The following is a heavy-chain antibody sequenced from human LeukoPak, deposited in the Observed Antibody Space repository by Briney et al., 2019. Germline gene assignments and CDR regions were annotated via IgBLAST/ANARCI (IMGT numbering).Heavy chain of an antibody. Sequence: GGSLRLSCAASGXTFSSYSVNWVRQAPGKGLEWVSYISSSSTIYYADSVKGRFTISRDNAKNSLYLQMNSLRDEDTAVYYCAREAAGDFWGQGTLVTVSS. CDR3: AREAAGDF. CDR1: GXTFSSYS. D-gene: IGHD6-13*01. V-gene: IGHV3-48*02. J-gene: IGHJ4*02. CDR2: ISSSSTI.